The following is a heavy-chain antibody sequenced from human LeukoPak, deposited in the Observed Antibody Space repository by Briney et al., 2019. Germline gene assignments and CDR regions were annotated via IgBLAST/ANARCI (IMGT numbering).Heavy chain of an antibody. J-gene: IGHJ4*02. Sequence: PGGSLRLSCSVSGFTFSSHAMHWVRQAPGKGLECVAYISYDGSFQYHADSVKGRFTISRDDARHSLYLQMNSLRAEDTAVYYCARVYSSSSRISDYWGQGTLITVSS. CDR1: GFTFSSHA. V-gene: IGHV3-30-3*01. CDR3: ARVYSSSSRISDY. CDR2: ISYDGSFQ. D-gene: IGHD6-6*01.